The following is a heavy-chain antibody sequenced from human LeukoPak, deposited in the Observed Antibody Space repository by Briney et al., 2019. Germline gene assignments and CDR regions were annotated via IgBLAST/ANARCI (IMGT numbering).Heavy chain of an antibody. CDR1: GGAISSYY. CDR2: IYYSGST. CDR3: ARRYGSGSSGTFDY. J-gene: IGHJ4*02. D-gene: IGHD3-10*01. Sequence: PSETLSLTCIVSGGAISSYYWNWIRQPPGKGLEWIGHIYYSGSTNYNPSLKSRVTISVDTSKNQFSLKLSSVTAADTAVYYCARRYGSGSSGTFDYWGQGTLVTVSS. V-gene: IGHV4-59*01.